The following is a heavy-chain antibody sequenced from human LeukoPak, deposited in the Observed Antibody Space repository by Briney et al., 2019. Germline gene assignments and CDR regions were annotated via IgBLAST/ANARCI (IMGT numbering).Heavy chain of an antibody. CDR3: ARHSYGSGSYYKPYYYYGMDV. CDR2: IYPGDSDT. Sequence: GESLKISCKGSGYSFTSYWIGWVRQMLGKGLEWMGIIYPGDSDTRYSPSFQGQVTISADKSISTAYLQWSSLKASDTAMYYCARHSYGSGSYYKPYYYYGMDVWGQGTTVTVSS. J-gene: IGHJ6*02. V-gene: IGHV5-51*01. D-gene: IGHD3-10*01. CDR1: GYSFTSYW.